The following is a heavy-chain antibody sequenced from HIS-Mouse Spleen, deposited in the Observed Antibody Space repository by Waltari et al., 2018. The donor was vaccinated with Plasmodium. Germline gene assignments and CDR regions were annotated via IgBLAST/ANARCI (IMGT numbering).Heavy chain of an antibody. V-gene: IGHV4-59*08. J-gene: IGHJ4*02. CDR3: ARLRYSYGYFDY. CDR1: GGSISRYY. Sequence: QVQLQESGPGLVKPSEPLSLTCTVSGGSISRYYWSWIRQPPGKGLEWIGYIYYSGSTNYNPSLKSRVTISVDTSKNQFSLKLSSVTAADTAVYYCARLRYSYGYFDYWGQGTLVTVSS. D-gene: IGHD5-18*01. CDR2: IYYSGST.